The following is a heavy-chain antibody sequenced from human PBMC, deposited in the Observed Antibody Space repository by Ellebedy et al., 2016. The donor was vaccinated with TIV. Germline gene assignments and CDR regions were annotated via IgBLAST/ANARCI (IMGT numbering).Heavy chain of an antibody. V-gene: IGHV1-69*04. CDR1: GGTFSSYA. D-gene: IGHD6-13*01. Sequence: AASVKVSCNASGGTFSSYAISWVRQAPGQGLEWMGRIIPILGIANYAQKFQGRVTITADKSTSTAYMELSSLRSEDTAVYYCARERDSSSWYVGGYYYYGMDVWGQGTTVTVSS. CDR2: IIPILGIA. CDR3: ARERDSSSWYVGGYYYYGMDV. J-gene: IGHJ6*02.